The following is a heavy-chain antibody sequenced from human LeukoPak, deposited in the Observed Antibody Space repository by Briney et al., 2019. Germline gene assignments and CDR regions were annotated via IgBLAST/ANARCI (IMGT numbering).Heavy chain of an antibody. CDR2: IYYSGST. V-gene: IGHV4-31*03. Sequence: SQTLSLTCTVSGGSISSGGYYWSWIRQHPGKGLEWIGYIYYSGSTYYNPSLKSRVTISVDTSKNQFSLKLSSVTAADTAVYYCARGDYGGNEYYFDYWGQGTLVTVSS. CDR3: ARGDYGGNEYYFDY. CDR1: GGSISSGGYY. J-gene: IGHJ4*02. D-gene: IGHD4-23*01.